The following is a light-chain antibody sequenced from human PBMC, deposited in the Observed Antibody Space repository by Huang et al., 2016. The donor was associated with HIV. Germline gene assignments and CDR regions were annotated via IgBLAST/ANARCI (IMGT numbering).Light chain of an antibody. CDR1: QSVSTW. Sequence: DIQMTQSPSTLSASVGVRVTITCRASQSVSTWLAWYQRKPGKAPKLLIYDASRLESEVPSRFSGSGSGTEFTLTISSLQPDDFATYYCQQYNNYPWTFGQGTKVEIK. CDR3: QQYNNYPWT. CDR2: DAS. V-gene: IGKV1-5*01. J-gene: IGKJ1*01.